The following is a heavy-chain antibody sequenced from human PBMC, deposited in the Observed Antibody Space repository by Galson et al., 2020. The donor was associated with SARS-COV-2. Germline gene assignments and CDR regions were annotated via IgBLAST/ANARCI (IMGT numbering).Heavy chain of an antibody. D-gene: IGHD1-26*01. V-gene: IGHV3-23*01. CDR1: GFTFSSYA. CDR3: AKRVGYSGGYFDY. CDR2: ISGNGGST. Sequence: GGSLRLSCAASGFTFSSYAMSWVRKSSGRGLEWISAISGNGGSTYYADSVKGRFTISRDNSKNTVYLQMDSLRAEDTAICYCAKRVGYSGGYFDYWGQGTLVTVSS. J-gene: IGHJ4*02.